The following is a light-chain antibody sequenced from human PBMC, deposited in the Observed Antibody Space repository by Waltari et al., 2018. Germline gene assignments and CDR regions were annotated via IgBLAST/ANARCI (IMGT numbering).Light chain of an antibody. CDR1: QGISSW. CDR2: KAS. Sequence: DIQMTQSPSSLSASVGDRVTITCRASQGISSWLAWYQQKPGKAPKLLIYKASSLQSVVPSMFSGSVSGPDFTLTSTSLQPEDFASYYCQQYNSAPPWTFGQWTKVEIK. J-gene: IGKJ1*01. V-gene: IGKV1-12*01. CDR3: QQYNSAPPWT.